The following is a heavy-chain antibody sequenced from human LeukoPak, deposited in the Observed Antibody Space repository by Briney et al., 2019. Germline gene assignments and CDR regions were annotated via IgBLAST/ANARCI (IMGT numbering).Heavy chain of an antibody. J-gene: IGHJ4*02. CDR3: ARAEGGSSFEAFDY. D-gene: IGHD6-6*01. V-gene: IGHV4-30-4*08. CDR2: IYYSGST. Sequence: PSETLSLTCTVSGGSISSGDYYWSWIRQPPGKGLEWIGYIYYSGSTYYNPSLKSRVTISVDTSKNQFPLKLSSVTAADTAVYYCARAEGGSSFEAFDYWGQGTLVTVSS. CDR1: GGSISSGDYY.